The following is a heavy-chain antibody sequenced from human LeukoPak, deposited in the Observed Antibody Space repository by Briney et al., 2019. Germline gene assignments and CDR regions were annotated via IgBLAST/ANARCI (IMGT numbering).Heavy chain of an antibody. CDR3: ARDGIQFSSSWYSDLYYYYLMDV. Sequence: GGSLRLSCAASGCTFDDYGMSWVRQAPGTGLEWGSGINWNGGSTGYADSVKGRSTISRDNTKNSLYLQMNSLRAEDTALYYRARDGIQFSSSWYSDLYYYYLMDVWGRGTTVTVSS. D-gene: IGHD6-13*01. V-gene: IGHV3-20*04. CDR1: GCTFDDYG. CDR2: INWNGGST. J-gene: IGHJ6*03.